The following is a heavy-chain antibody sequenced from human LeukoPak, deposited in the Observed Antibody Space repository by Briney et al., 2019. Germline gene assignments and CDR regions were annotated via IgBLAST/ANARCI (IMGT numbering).Heavy chain of an antibody. V-gene: IGHV3-33*03. J-gene: IGHJ4*02. CDR2: VFNDGSNQ. CDR1: KFTFSHYG. D-gene: IGHD4-11*01. CDR3: AKDAERGFDYSNSLQK. Sequence: GRSLRLSCAASKFTFSHYGMHWVRQAPGKGLEWVAVVFNDGSNQYYADSVKGRFTVSRDNSQNMLYLQMNSLRPEDTAVYYCAKDAERGFDYSNSLQKWGQGTLVTVPS.